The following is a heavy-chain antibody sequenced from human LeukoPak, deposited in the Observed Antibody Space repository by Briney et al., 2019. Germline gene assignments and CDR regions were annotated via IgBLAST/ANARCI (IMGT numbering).Heavy chain of an antibody. J-gene: IGHJ4*02. CDR3: ARQTAKNVDTARFDS. CDR1: GGSIRSYY. Sequence: PSETLSLTCTVSGGSIRSYYWSWIRQPPGKGLEWIGYIYYSGTTNYSPSLNSRVNISLDTAKNQFSLRLSSVTAADTAVYYCARQTAKNVDTARFDSWGQGTLVTVSS. V-gene: IGHV4-59*08. CDR2: IYYSGTT. D-gene: IGHD5-18*01.